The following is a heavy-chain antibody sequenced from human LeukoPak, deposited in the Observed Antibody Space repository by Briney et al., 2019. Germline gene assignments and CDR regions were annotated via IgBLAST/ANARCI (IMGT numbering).Heavy chain of an antibody. CDR1: GYTFTGDY. CDR3: ARLRRYGPIIFLGYFDY. D-gene: IGHD5-18*01. V-gene: IGHV1-2*02. J-gene: IGHJ4*02. CDR2: INPNSGGT. Sequence: ASVKVSCKASGYTFTGDYIHWVRQAPGQGLEWMGSINPNSGGTNYAQKFQGRITMTWDTSINTAYMELSRLRSDDTAVYYCARLRRYGPIIFLGYFDYWGQGTLVTVSS.